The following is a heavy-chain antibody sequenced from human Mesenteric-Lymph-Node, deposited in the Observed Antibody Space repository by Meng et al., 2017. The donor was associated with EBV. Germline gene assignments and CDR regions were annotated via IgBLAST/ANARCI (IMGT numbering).Heavy chain of an antibody. J-gene: IGHJ2*01. Sequence: QLQLQQSGPGLVKLSXTLSLTRVISGESVSSSTAAWTWIRQSPSRGLEWLGRTYYRSKWYNDYAVFVKSRITINPDTSKNQFSLQLNSVTPEDTAVYYCARGATSVFDLWGRGTLVTVSS. CDR2: TYYRSKWYN. V-gene: IGHV6-1*01. CDR3: ARGATSVFDL. CDR1: GESVSSSTAA.